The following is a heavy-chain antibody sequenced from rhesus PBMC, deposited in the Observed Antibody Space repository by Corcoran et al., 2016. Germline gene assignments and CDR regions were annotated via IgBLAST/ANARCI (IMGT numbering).Heavy chain of an antibody. J-gene: IGHJ4*01. CDR1: GGSISSSNW. CDR2: IYGSGGGT. Sequence: QVQLQESGPAVVKPSETLSLTCAVSGGSISSSNWWSWIRQSPGKGLEWIGGIYGSGGGTEYNPALKSRVTSSIDTSKNQFSLKLSSGTAADTAVYYCARHRPRAAADYWGQGVLVTVSS. D-gene: IGHD6-25*01. CDR3: ARHRPRAAADY. V-gene: IGHV4-93*02.